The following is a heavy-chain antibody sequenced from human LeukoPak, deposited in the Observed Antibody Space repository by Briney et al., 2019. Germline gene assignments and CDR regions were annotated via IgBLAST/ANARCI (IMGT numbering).Heavy chain of an antibody. V-gene: IGHV3-21*01. D-gene: IGHD1-26*01. CDR1: GYTFSSYT. J-gene: IGHJ6*03. CDR2: ISSSSSYI. CDR3: ARATWDPNYYYYMDV. Sequence: SCKASGYTFSSYTMKWVRQAPGKGLEWVSSISSSSSYIYYADSVKGRFTISRDNAKDSLFLQMNSLRAEDTAVYFCARATWDPNYYYYMDVWGKGTTVTISS.